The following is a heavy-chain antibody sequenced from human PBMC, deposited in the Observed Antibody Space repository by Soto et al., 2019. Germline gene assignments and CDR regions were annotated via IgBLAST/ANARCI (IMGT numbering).Heavy chain of an antibody. J-gene: IGHJ5*02. CDR1: GGSVSSGNYY. Sequence: QVQLQESGPGLVKPSETLSLTCTVSGGSVSSGNYYWNWIRHPPGKGLVWIGFIYYTGSTSYNPSLKSRVTISMDTSKYLFSLKLTSVTAADTAVYYCASALYCSGGSCSFDPWGQGTLVTGSS. CDR2: IYYTGST. CDR3: ASALYCSGGSCSFDP. D-gene: IGHD2-15*01. V-gene: IGHV4-61*01.